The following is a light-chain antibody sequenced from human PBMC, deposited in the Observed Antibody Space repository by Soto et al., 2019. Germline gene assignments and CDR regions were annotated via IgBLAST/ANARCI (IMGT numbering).Light chain of an antibody. CDR3: QQYNNWPQK. CDR1: QGISSY. CDR2: AAS. J-gene: IGKJ1*01. V-gene: IGKV1-9*01. Sequence: DIQMTPSPSSLSASVVYIVTITFRASQGISSYLAWYQQKPGKAPKLLIYAASTLQSGVPSRFSGSGSGTAFTLTISGLQSEDFAVYYCQQYNNWPQKFGQGTKVDIK.